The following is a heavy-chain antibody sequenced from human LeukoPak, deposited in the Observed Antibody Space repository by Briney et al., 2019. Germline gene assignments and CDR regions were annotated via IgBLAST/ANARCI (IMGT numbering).Heavy chain of an antibody. Sequence: PGGSLRLSCAASGFTFSSYEMNWVRQAPGKGLEVVSYISSSGSNIYYVDSVKGRFTISRDNAKNSLYLQMNSLRVEDTAVYYCARDGLLRGRAKGAFDIWGQGTMVTVSS. CDR2: ISSSGSNI. CDR1: GFTFSSYE. V-gene: IGHV3-48*03. CDR3: ARDGLLRGRAKGAFDI. D-gene: IGHD1-26*01. J-gene: IGHJ3*02.